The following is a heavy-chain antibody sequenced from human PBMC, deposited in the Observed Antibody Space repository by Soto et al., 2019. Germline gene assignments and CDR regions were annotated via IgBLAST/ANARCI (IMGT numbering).Heavy chain of an antibody. CDR3: VRDCSAGGCYSDYGMHV. CDR2: IYISGST. Sequence: SETLSLTCTVSGESISSYYWSWIRQPAGKGLEWIGRIYISGSTDYNPSLKSRVSMSVDRSKNQFSLRLTSVTAADTAVYYCVRDCSAGGCYSDYGMHVWGQGTRVPVS. V-gene: IGHV4-4*07. CDR1: GESISSYY. J-gene: IGHJ6*02. D-gene: IGHD2-15*01.